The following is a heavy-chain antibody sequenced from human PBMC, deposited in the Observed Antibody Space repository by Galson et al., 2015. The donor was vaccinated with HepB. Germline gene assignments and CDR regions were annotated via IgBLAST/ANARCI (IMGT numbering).Heavy chain of an antibody. CDR3: ARGVGGSGSYYFDN. CDR1: GDSITSGSYY. V-gene: IGHV4-31*03. CDR2: IYFSGTA. Sequence: TLSLTCSVSGDSITSGSYYWNWIRQHPGKGLEWIGYIYFSGTAHYNPSLRSRSTISVDTSKNYFSLNLTSMTAADTAVYYCARGVGGSGSYYFDNWGQGTRVTVSS. J-gene: IGHJ4*02. D-gene: IGHD3-10*01.